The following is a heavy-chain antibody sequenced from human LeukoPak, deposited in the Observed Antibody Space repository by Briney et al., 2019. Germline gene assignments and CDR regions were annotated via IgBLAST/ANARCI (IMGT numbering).Heavy chain of an antibody. CDR2: ISASGGGT. J-gene: IGHJ4*02. V-gene: IGHV3-23*01. Sequence: GGSLRLSCAASGFTFSSYGMSWVRQAPGKGLEWVSAISASGGGTYYADSVKGRFTISRDNSKNTLYLQMNSLRAEDTAVYYCAKGPAGAFGELSFDYWGQGTLVTVSS. CDR1: GFTFSSYG. D-gene: IGHD3-10*01. CDR3: AKGPAGAFGELSFDY.